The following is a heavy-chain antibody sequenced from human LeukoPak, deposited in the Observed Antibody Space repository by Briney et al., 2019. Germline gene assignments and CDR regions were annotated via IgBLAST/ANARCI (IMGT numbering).Heavy chain of an antibody. CDR1: GFTFNDDT. CDR3: ASEVGYRSLGY. V-gene: IGHV3-43*01. CDR2: ITWKTHRT. Sequence: GGSLRLSCAASGFTFNDDTMHRVRQTPGRGLEWVSFITWKTHRTNYADSVKGRFTVSRDNRKDSLYLQMNSLSTEDTGLYHCASEVGYRSLGYLGQGTLVTVSS. J-gene: IGHJ4*02. D-gene: IGHD3-3*01.